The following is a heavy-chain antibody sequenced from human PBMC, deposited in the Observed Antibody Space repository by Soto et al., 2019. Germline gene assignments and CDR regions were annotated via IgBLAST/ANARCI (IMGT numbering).Heavy chain of an antibody. Sequence: GGSLRLSCAASGFTFSRYGMHWVRQAPGKGLEWVAVIWYDGSNKYYADSVKGRFTISRDNSKDTLYLQMNSLRAEDTAVYYCAREYYSIDFDYWGQGTLVTVSS. D-gene: IGHD4-4*01. J-gene: IGHJ4*02. CDR3: AREYYSIDFDY. CDR2: IWYDGSNK. V-gene: IGHV3-33*01. CDR1: GFTFSRYG.